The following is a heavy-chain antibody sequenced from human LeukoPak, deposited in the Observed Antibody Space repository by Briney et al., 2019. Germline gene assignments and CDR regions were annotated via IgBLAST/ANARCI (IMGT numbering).Heavy chain of an antibody. D-gene: IGHD2-21*01. CDR2: IYTSGST. CDR3: ARDHGRYCGGDCYLDY. J-gene: IGHJ4*02. V-gene: IGHV4-4*07. Sequence: SSETLSLTCTVSGGSISSYYWSWIRQPAGKGLEWIGRIYTSGSTNYNPSLKSRVTMSVDTSKNQFSLKLSSVTAADTAVYYCARDHGRYCGGDCYLDYWGQGTLVTVSS. CDR1: GGSISSYY.